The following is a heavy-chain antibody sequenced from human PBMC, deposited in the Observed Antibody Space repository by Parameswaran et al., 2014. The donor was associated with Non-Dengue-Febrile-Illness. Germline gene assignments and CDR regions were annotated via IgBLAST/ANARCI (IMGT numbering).Heavy chain of an antibody. J-gene: IGHJ6*03. Sequence: ISVARWIRQSPSRGLEWLGRTYYRSNWYTDYELSVKSRISINPDTSTNQVSLQLNSVTPEDTAVYYCARGRWFRRPPGPYYYYMDVWGQRDNGHRLL. CDR1: ISVA. D-gene: IGHD2-15*01. CDR2: TYYRSNWYT. CDR3: ARGRWFRRPPGPYYYYMDV. V-gene: IGHV6-1*01.